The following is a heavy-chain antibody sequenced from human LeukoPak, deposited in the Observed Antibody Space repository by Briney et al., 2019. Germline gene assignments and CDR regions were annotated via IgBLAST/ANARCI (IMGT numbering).Heavy chain of an antibody. V-gene: IGHV7-4-1*02. Sequence: ASVKVSCKASGYTFTSYAMNWVRQAPGQGLEWMGWINTNTGNPTYAQGFTGRFVFSLDTSVSTAYLQISSLKAEDTAVYCCATVRYYDFWSGYLGTYYYGMDVWGQGTTVTVSS. CDR2: INTNTGNP. J-gene: IGHJ6*02. CDR3: ATVRYYDFWSGYLGTYYYGMDV. D-gene: IGHD3-3*01. CDR1: GYTFTSYA.